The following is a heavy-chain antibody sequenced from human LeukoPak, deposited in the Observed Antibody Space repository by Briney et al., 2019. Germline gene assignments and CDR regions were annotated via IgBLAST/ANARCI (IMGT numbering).Heavy chain of an antibody. Sequence: SETLSLTCTVSGNSISSNSFYWSWIRQPAGKGLEWIGRIHTGGSTKYNPSLKSRVTLSVDTSKNQFSLKLNSVTAADTAVYYCARSRTYYYGSGTFDWFDPWGHGTLVIVSS. CDR3: ARSRTYYYGSGTFDWFDP. CDR1: GNSISSNSFY. V-gene: IGHV4-61*02. J-gene: IGHJ5*02. CDR2: IHTGGST. D-gene: IGHD3-10*01.